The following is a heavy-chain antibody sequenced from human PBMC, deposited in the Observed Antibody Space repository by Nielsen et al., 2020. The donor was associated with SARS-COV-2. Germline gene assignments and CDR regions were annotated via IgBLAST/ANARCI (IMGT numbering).Heavy chain of an antibody. D-gene: IGHD3-16*01. CDR3: ARDRPGPGDNSYYGMDV. CDR1: GFTFSSYG. V-gene: IGHV3-48*03. CDR2: IRSSGSAI. Sequence: GESLKISCAASGFTFSSYGMHWVRQAPGKGLEWISHIRSSGSAIYYADSVRGRFTISRDNDKKSLYLEMNSLRGDDTAIYYCARDRPGPGDNSYYGMDVWGQGTTVTVSS. J-gene: IGHJ6*02.